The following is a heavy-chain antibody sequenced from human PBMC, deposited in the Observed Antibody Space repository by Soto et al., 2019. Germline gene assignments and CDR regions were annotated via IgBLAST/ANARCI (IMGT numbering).Heavy chain of an antibody. J-gene: IGHJ5*02. V-gene: IGHV1-8*01. CDR1: GYTFTSYD. D-gene: IGHD5-12*01. CDR2: MNPNSGNT. Sequence: QVQLVQSGAEVKKPGASVKVSCKASGYTFTSYDINWVRQATGQGLEWMGWMNPNSGNTVYAQKFQGRGTMTSNTSISTADTELSSRSSENTAVYYCACVATGWFDPWGQGPLVTFSS. CDR3: ACVATGWFDP.